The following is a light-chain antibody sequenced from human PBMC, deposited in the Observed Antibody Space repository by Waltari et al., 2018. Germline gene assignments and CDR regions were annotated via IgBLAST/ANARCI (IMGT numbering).Light chain of an antibody. Sequence: DIQMTQSPSSLSASVGDRVTITCRASQSISSYLNWYQQKPGKAPKLLIYAASSLQSGVPSRFSGSGSGTEFTLTINSLQPDDFATYYCHQYTNFPLTFGGGTTVEIK. CDR3: HQYTNFPLT. J-gene: IGKJ4*01. CDR2: AAS. V-gene: IGKV1-39*01. CDR1: QSISSY.